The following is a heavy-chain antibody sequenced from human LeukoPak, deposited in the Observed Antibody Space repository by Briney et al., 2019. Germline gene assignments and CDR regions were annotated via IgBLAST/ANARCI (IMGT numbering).Heavy chain of an antibody. D-gene: IGHD6-19*01. CDR2: IIPIFGTA. CDR3: ARDDSSQALDY. J-gene: IGHJ4*02. Sequence: ASVKVSCKASRGTFSSYAISWVRQAPGQGLEWMGGIIPIFGTANYAQKFQGRVTITADKSTSTAYMELSSLRSEDTAVYYCARDDSSQALDYWGQGTLVTVSS. V-gene: IGHV1-69*06. CDR1: RGTFSSYA.